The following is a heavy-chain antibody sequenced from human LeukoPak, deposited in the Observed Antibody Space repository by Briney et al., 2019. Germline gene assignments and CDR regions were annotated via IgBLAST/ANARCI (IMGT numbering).Heavy chain of an antibody. D-gene: IGHD4-11*01. CDR1: GGSVSSGSYY. Sequence: PSETLSLTCTVSGGSVSSGSYYWSWIRQPPGKGLECIGYIYYSGSTNYNPSLKSRVTISVDTSKNQFSLKLSSVTAADTAVYYCARGSTVIMLDYWGQGTLVTVSS. CDR3: ARGSTVIMLDY. J-gene: IGHJ4*02. V-gene: IGHV4-61*01. CDR2: IYYSGST.